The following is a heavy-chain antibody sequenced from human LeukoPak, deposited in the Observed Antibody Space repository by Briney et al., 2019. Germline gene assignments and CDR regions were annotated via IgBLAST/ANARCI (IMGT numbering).Heavy chain of an antibody. J-gene: IGHJ4*02. CDR3: ARDGFEVGSYGYDVDY. CDR1: GFTFSSYS. D-gene: IGHD5-18*01. CDR2: ISNSSSYI. Sequence: GGSLRLSCAASGFTFSSYSMNWVRQAPGKGLEWVSSISNSSSYIYYADSVKGRFTISRDNAKNSLYLQMNSLRAEDTAVYYCARDGFEVGSYGYDVDYWGQGTLVTVSS. V-gene: IGHV3-21*01.